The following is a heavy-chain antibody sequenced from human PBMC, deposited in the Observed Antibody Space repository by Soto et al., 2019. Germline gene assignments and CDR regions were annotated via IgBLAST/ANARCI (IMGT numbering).Heavy chain of an antibody. CDR3: AREASVRIPAAQPSRFDS. V-gene: IGHV1-18*01. CDR2: ISPYSGYT. D-gene: IGHD2-2*01. J-gene: IGHJ4*02. CDR1: GYSFMKYG. Sequence: ASVKVSCKGFGYSFMKYGINWVRQAPGQGLEWVGWISPYSGYTHSAQKFHGRLTLTTDTAASTAYMELRILRSADTALYYCAREASVRIPAAQPSRFDSWGQGTLVTVSS.